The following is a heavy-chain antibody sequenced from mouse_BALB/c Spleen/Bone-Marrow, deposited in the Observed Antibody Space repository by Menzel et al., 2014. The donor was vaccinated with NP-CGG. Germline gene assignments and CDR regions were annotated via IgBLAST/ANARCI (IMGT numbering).Heavy chain of an antibody. J-gene: IGHJ2*01. CDR3: ARASVVPYYFDF. CDR1: GYTFSSYW. CDR2: ILPGSGTA. D-gene: IGHD1-1*01. Sequence: QVQLKESGAELMKPGASVKISCKATGYTFSSYWIDWVKQRPGHGLEWIGEILPGSGTANYNEKFKGKATFTADTSSNTAYMQLSSLTSEDSALYYCARASVVPYYFDFWGQGTTLPVSS. V-gene: IGHV1-9*01.